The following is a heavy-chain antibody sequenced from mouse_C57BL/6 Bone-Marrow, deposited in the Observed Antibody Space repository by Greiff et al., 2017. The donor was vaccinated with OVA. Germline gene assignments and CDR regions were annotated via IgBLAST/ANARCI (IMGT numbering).Heavy chain of an antibody. V-gene: IGHV5-6*01. CDR3: ARQGKGGYFDY. Sequence: EVHLVESGGDLVKPGGSLKLSCAASGFTFSSYGMSWVRQTPDKRLEWVATISSGGSYTYYPDSVKGRFTISRDNAKNTLYLQMSSLKSEDTAMYYCARQGKGGYFDYWGQGTTLTVSS. CDR1: GFTFSSYG. CDR2: ISSGGSYT. J-gene: IGHJ2*01.